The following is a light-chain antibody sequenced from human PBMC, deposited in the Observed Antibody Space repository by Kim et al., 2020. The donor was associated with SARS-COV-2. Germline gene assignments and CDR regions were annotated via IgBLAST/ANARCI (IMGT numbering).Light chain of an antibody. Sequence: QSVLTQPASVSGSPGQSITISCTGTSSDFGAYNSVSWYQQHPDKAPKLMIYDVAKRPSGVSNRFSGSKSGNTASLTISGLQAEDEADYYCSSYTSKATLVFGGGTQLTVL. V-gene: IGLV2-14*03. CDR3: SSYTSKATLV. J-gene: IGLJ2*01. CDR2: DVA. CDR1: SSDFGAYNS.